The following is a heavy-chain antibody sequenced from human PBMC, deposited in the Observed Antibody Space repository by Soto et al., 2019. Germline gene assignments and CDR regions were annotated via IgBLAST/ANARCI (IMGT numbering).Heavy chain of an antibody. D-gene: IGHD6-13*01. V-gene: IGHV4-34*01. Sequence: SETLSLTCAVYGGSFSGYYWSWIRQPPGEGLEWIGEINHSGSTNYNPSLKSRVTISVDTSKNQFSLKLSSVTAADTAVYYCASGVAAPSLGMDVWGQGTTVTVSS. J-gene: IGHJ6*02. CDR3: ASGVAAPSLGMDV. CDR1: GGSFSGYY. CDR2: INHSGST.